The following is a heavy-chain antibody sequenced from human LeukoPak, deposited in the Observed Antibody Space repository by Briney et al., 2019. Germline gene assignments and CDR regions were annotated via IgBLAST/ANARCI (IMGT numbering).Heavy chain of an antibody. CDR2: IYSGGST. D-gene: IGHD2-15*01. V-gene: IGHV3-53*01. J-gene: IGHJ2*01. CDR3: ARAGYCSGGSCFPNWYFDL. Sequence: GGSLRLSCAASGFTVSSNYMSWVRQAPGKGLEWVSVIYSGGSTYYADSVKGRFTISRDNSKNTLYLQINSLRAEDTAVYYCARAGYCSGGSCFPNWYFDLWGRGTLVTVSS. CDR1: GFTVSSNY.